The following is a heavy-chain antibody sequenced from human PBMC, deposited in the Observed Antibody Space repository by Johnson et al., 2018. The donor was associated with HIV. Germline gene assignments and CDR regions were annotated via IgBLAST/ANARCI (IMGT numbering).Heavy chain of an antibody. J-gene: IGHJ3*02. CDR2: ISYDGSNK. V-gene: IGHV3-30*04. Sequence: VQLVESGGGVVQPGGSLRLSCVVSGFTFSSYAMHWVRQAPGKGLEWVAVISYDGSNKYYAASVKGRFTISSDDSKNTLYLQMNSLKTEDTAVYYCTTITMIVVVPKEDAFDIWGQGTMVTVSS. CDR1: GFTFSSYA. CDR3: TTITMIVVVPKEDAFDI. D-gene: IGHD3-22*01.